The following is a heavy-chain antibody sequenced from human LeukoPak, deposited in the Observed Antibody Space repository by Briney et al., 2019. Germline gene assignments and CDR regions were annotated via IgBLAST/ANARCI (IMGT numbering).Heavy chain of an antibody. CDR3: ARAKLYGSGSYYNPFNYYYMDV. D-gene: IGHD3-10*01. J-gene: IGHJ6*03. CDR2: ISAYKGNT. V-gene: IGHV1-18*01. CDR1: GYTFTSYG. Sequence: GASVKVSCKASGYTFTSYGISWVRQALGQGLEWMGWISAYKGNTNCAQKLPGRGTMTTDTSTSTAYMELSSLRSDDTAVYYCARAKLYGSGSYYNPFNYYYMDVWGKGTTVTISS.